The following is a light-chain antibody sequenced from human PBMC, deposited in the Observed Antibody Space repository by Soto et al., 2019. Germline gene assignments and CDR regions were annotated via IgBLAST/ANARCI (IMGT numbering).Light chain of an antibody. CDR1: QSIVTW. CDR3: QKYNNYPST. CDR2: KAS. J-gene: IGKJ4*01. V-gene: IGKV1-5*03. Sequence: DIQMTQSPSTLSASVGDRVTITCRASQSIVTWLAWYQQKPGRAPKLLIYKASRLEGGVPSRFSGSGSETEFTLIISSLQPDDFATYYCQKYNNYPSTFGGGTQVEIK.